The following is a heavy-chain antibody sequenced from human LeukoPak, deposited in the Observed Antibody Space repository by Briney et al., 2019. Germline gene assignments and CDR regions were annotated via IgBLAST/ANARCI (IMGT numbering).Heavy chain of an antibody. J-gene: IGHJ1*01. CDR2: IYHSGST. CDR1: GGSFSGYY. CDR3: ARGRGYSDYKVREYFQH. V-gene: IGHV4-34*01. Sequence: PSETLSLTCAVYGGSFSGYYWSWIRQPPGKGLEWIGEIYHSGSTNYNPSLKSRVTISVDTSKNQFSLKLSSVTAADTAVYYCARGRGYSDYKVREYFQHWGQGTLVTVSS. D-gene: IGHD5-12*01.